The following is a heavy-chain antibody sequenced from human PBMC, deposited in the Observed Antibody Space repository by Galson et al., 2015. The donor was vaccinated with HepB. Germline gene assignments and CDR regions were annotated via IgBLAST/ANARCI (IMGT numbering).Heavy chain of an antibody. CDR2: INHSGST. CDR3: ARGRGYSSGWYYDY. V-gene: IGHV4-34*01. Sequence: ETLSLTCAVYGGSFSGYYWSWIRQPPGKGLEWIGEINHSGSTNYNPSLKSRVTISVDTSKNQFSLKLSSVTAADAAVYYCARGRGYSSGWYYDYWGQGTLVTVSS. D-gene: IGHD6-19*01. J-gene: IGHJ4*02. CDR1: GGSFSGYY.